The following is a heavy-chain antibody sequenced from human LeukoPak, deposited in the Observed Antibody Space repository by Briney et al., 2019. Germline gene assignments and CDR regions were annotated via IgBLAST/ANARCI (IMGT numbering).Heavy chain of an antibody. Sequence: SETPSLTCTVSGGSITSDRYYWSWIRQPAGKGLEWIGRIFTSGSTHSDPSLKSRLTMSVDRPKSQFSLRLTSVTAADTGVYYCARTVAMIGMYYFDYWGQGTVVTVSS. J-gene: IGHJ4*02. D-gene: IGHD5-12*01. CDR3: ARTVAMIGMYYFDY. CDR2: IFTSGST. V-gene: IGHV4-61*02. CDR1: GGSITSDRYY.